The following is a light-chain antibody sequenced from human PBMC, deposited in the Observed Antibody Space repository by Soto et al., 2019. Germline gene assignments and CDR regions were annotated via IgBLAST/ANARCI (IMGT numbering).Light chain of an antibody. CDR3: QQTYNPPWT. CDR1: QSISSW. V-gene: IGKV1-39*01. CDR2: AAS. J-gene: IGKJ1*01. Sequence: DIQMTQSPSTLSASVGDRVTITCRASQSISSWLAWYQQKPGKAPKLLIHAASNLQSGVPSRFSGSGSGAYFTLTISSLQPEDFATYYCQQTYNPPWTFGQGTKVDNK.